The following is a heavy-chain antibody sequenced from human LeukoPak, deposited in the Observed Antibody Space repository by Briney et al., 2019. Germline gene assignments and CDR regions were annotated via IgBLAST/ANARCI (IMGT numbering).Heavy chain of an antibody. Sequence: PGRSLRLSCAASGFTFSSYGMHWVRQAPGKGLEWVAVIWYDGSNKYYADSVKGRFTISRDNSKNTLYLQMNSLRAEDTAVYYCARDFFVVPHYYFDYWGQGTLVTVSS. CDR1: GFTFSSYG. D-gene: IGHD2-15*01. J-gene: IGHJ4*02. V-gene: IGHV3-33*08. CDR3: ARDFFVVPHYYFDY. CDR2: IWYDGSNK.